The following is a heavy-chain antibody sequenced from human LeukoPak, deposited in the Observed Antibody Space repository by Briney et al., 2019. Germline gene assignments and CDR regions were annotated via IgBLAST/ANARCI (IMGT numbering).Heavy chain of an antibody. CDR3: ASGELLYDAFDI. J-gene: IGHJ3*02. V-gene: IGHV3-74*01. D-gene: IGHD3-10*01. Sequence: GGSLRLSCAASGFTFSSYSMNWVRQAPGKGLVWVSRINSDGSSTSYADSVKGRFTISRDNSKNTLYLQMNSLRAEDTAVYYCASGELLYDAFDIWGQGTMVTVSS. CDR2: INSDGSST. CDR1: GFTFSSYS.